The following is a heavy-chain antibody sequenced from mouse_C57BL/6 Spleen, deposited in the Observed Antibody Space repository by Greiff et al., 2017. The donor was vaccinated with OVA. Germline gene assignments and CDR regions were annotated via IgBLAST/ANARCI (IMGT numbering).Heavy chain of an antibody. D-gene: IGHD1-1*01. CDR1: GYTFTDYA. Sequence: QVQLKESGPELVRPGVSVKISCKGSGYTFTDYAMHWVKQSHAQSLEWIGVISTYYGDASYNQKFKDKATMTVDKSSSTAYMELARLTSVDSPGFFQSPNITAVVATPPGFAYWGQGTLVTVSA. V-gene: IGHV1-67*01. CDR3: SPNITAVVATPPGFAY. J-gene: IGHJ3*01. CDR2: ISTYYGDA.